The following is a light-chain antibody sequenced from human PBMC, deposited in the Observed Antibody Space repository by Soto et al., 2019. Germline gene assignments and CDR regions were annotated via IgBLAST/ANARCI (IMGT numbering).Light chain of an antibody. Sequence: ETVTTQSPATLSVSPGERATLSYRASQSISSNLAWYQQKPGQAPRLLIYDASTRATGIPARFSGSGSGTEFTLTISSLQSEDFVVYYCQQYNILPYTFGQGTRLEIK. CDR2: DAS. CDR3: QQYNILPYT. J-gene: IGKJ2*01. V-gene: IGKV3-15*01. CDR1: QSISSN.